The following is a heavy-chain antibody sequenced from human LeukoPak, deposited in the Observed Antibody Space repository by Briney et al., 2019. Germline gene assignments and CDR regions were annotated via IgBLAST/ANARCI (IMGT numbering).Heavy chain of an antibody. D-gene: IGHD4-17*01. CDR2: IYFTGNT. J-gene: IGHJ4*02. CDR3: ARDGLDYGDYGGGY. CDR1: GYSISSGYY. Sequence: SETLSLTCTVSGYSISSGYYWAWLRQPPGRGLEWVGSIYFTGNTYYNSSLQSRVIISVDTSNNQFSLQLNSVTAADTAVYYCARDGLDYGDYGGGYWGQGTLVTVSS. V-gene: IGHV4-38-2*02.